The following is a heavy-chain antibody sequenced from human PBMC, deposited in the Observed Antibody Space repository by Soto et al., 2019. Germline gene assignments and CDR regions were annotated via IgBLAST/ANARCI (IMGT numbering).Heavy chain of an antibody. D-gene: IGHD4-17*01. J-gene: IGHJ4*02. CDR3: ARARATVTTERALGY. CDR2: ISAYNDNT. CDR1: GYTFYSYD. V-gene: IGHV1-18*01. Sequence: ASVKVSCKASGYTFYSYDITRVRQAPGQGLEWMGTISAYNDNTNLPQTLQGRVTMTIDKSTATAYMELKNLTSDDTAVYYCARARATVTTERALGYWGQGTLVTVSS.